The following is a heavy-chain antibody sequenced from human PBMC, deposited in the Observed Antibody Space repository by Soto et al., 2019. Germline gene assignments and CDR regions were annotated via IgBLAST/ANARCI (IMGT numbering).Heavy chain of an antibody. CDR1: GGTFSSYT. D-gene: IGHD4-17*01. V-gene: IGHV1-69*02. Sequence: QVQLVQSGAEVKKPGSSVKVSCKASGGTFSSYTISWVRQAPGQGLEWMGRIIPILGIANYAQKFQGRVTITAEKSTSTAYMELSSLRSEDTAVYYCARGEDYGDYVSYFDYWGQGTLVTVSS. CDR3: ARGEDYGDYVSYFDY. CDR2: IIPILGIA. J-gene: IGHJ4*02.